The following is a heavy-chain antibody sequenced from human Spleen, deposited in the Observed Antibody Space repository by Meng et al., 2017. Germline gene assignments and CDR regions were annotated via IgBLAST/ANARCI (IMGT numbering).Heavy chain of an antibody. V-gene: IGHV3-74*01. CDR3: VRDFGGNSDY. J-gene: IGHJ4*02. CDR1: GFTLSRFW. Sequence: EVQLLESGGGLVQPGGSLRLSCAASGFTLSRFWMHWVRQAPGKGLVWVSRMNEDGNTINHAGSVRGRFTISRDSARNTLYLQMNTLRVEDTAVYYCVRDFGGNSDYWGQGTLVTVSS. D-gene: IGHD2-21*01. CDR2: MNEDGNTI.